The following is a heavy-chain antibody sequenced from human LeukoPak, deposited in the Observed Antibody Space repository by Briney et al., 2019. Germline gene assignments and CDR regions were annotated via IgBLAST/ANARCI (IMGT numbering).Heavy chain of an antibody. V-gene: IGHV1-69*13. Sequence: SAKVSCKASGGTFSSYAISWVRQAPGQGLEWMGGIIPIFGTANYAQKFQGRVTITADESTSTAYMELSSLRSEDTAVYYCARDNHGLASFDYWGQGTLVTVSS. CDR2: IIPIFGTA. D-gene: IGHD2-8*01. CDR1: GGTFSSYA. J-gene: IGHJ4*02. CDR3: ARDNHGLASFDY.